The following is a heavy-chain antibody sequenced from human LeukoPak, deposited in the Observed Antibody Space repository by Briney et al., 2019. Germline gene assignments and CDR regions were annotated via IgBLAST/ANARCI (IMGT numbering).Heavy chain of an antibody. CDR2: INRSGST. V-gene: IGHV4-34*01. CDR1: GGSFSGYY. Sequence: SETLSLTCAVYGGSFSGYYWSWIRQPPGKGLEWIGEINRSGSTNYNPSLKSRVTISVDTSKKQFSLRLTSVTAADTAVYYCARSRDVYNGHALDIWGQGTMVTVSS. D-gene: IGHD5-24*01. J-gene: IGHJ3*02. CDR3: ARSRDVYNGHALDI.